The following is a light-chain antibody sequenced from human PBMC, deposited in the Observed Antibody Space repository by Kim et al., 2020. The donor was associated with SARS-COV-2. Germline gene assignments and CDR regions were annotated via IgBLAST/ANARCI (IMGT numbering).Light chain of an antibody. V-gene: IGKV4-1*01. CDR2: WAS. CDR1: RRVLYNSNNKSV. Sequence: ATIKRMSSRRVLYNSNNKSVLAWYQQKSGQPPRLLIYWASTRESGVPDRFSGSGSGTDFTLTINSLQAEDVAVYYCQQYYNTPLTFCGGTKVDIK. CDR3: QQYYNTPLT. J-gene: IGKJ4*01.